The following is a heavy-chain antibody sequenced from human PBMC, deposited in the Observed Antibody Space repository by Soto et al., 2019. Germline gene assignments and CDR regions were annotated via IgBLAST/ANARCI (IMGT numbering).Heavy chain of an antibody. CDR1: GYTFTSYG. CDR2: ISAHNGNT. J-gene: IGHJ4*02. CDR3: ARGRYGDY. D-gene: IGHD1-1*01. V-gene: IGHV1-18*01. Sequence: QVPLVQSGAEVKKPGASVKVSCKGSGYTFTSYGITWVRQAPGQGLEWMGWISAHNGNTDYAQKLQGRVTVTRDTSTSTAYMELRSLRPDDTAVYYCARGRYGDYWGQGALVTVSS.